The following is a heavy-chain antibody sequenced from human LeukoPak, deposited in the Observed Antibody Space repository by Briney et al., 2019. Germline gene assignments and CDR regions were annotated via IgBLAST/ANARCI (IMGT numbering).Heavy chain of an antibody. CDR1: GYTFTSYG. CDR2: ISAYNGNT. Sequence: GASVKVSCKASGYTFTSYGISWVRQAPGQGLEWMGWISAYNGNTNYAQKLQGRVTMTTDTSTSTAYMELRSLRSDDTAVYYCARDSYHYDSSGYYYHFDYWGQGTLVTVSS. CDR3: ARDSYHYDSSGYYYHFDY. D-gene: IGHD3-22*01. V-gene: IGHV1-18*01. J-gene: IGHJ4*02.